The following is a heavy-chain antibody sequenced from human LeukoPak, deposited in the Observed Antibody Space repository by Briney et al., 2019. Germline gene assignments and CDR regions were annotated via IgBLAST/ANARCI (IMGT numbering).Heavy chain of an antibody. Sequence: GGSLRLSCAASGFTFSSYGMHWVRQAPGKGLEWVAVISYDGSNKYYTDSVKGRFTISRDNAKNTLELHMDSLRAEDTAVYFCVRDVWGDRDGYFDFWGQGTLVTVSS. CDR1: GFTFSSYG. CDR2: ISYDGSNK. J-gene: IGHJ4*02. V-gene: IGHV3-30*03. D-gene: IGHD3-16*01. CDR3: VRDVWGDRDGYFDF.